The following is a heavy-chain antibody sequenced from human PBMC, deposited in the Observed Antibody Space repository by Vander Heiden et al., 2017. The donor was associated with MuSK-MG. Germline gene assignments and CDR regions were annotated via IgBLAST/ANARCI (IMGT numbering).Heavy chain of an antibody. CDR1: GYSISSGYY. D-gene: IGHD4-17*01. J-gene: IGHJ5*02. CDR2: IYHSGRT. Sequence: QVQLQESGPGLVKPSETLSLTCAVSGYSISSGYYWGWIRQPPGKGLEWIGSIYHSGRTYYNPARKSRVTISVDTSKNQLSRKLRSVTAAETAVYYFATDDGDDAGGWFDPWGQGTMVTVSS. CDR3: ATDDGDDAGGWFDP. V-gene: IGHV4-38-2*01.